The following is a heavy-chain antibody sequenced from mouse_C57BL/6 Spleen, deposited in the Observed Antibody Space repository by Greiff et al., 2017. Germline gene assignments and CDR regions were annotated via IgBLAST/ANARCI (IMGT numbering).Heavy chain of an antibody. J-gene: IGHJ2*01. CDR3: ARGFITTVVATDY. Sequence: VQLQQSGAELVKPGASVKISCKASGYAFSSYWMNWVKQRPGKGLEWIGQIYPGDGDTTYNGKFKGKATLTADKSSSTAYLQLSSLTSEDSAVYFCARGFITTVVATDYWGQGTTLTVAS. CDR1: GYAFSSYW. CDR2: IYPGDGDT. D-gene: IGHD1-1*01. V-gene: IGHV1-80*01.